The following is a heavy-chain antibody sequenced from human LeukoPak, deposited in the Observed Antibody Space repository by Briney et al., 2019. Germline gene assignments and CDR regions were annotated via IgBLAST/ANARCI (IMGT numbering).Heavy chain of an antibody. CDR1: GGSISSTTYY. CDR2: IYYSGST. CDR3: VRGSTLRHYQY. D-gene: IGHD3-16*01. V-gene: IGHV4-39*01. J-gene: IGHJ4*02. Sequence: SETLSLTCTVSGGSISSTTYYWGWIRRPPGKGLEWIGSIYYSGSTYYHPSLKSRVTVSVDTSKNQFSLNLSSVTAADTAVYYCVRGSTLRHYQYWGQGTLVTVSS.